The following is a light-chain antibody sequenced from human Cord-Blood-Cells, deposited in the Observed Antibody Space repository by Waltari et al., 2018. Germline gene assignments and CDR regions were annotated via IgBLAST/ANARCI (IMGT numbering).Light chain of an antibody. CDR1: TGAVTSGHY. J-gene: IGLJ3*02. Sequence: QAVVTQEPSLTVSPGGTVTLPCCSSTGAVTSGHYPYWFQQKPGQAPRTLIYDTSNQHSWTPARFSGSLLGGKAALTLSGAQPEDEAEYYCWLPYSGARRVFGGGTKLTVL. V-gene: IGLV7-46*01. CDR2: DTS. CDR3: WLPYSGARRV.